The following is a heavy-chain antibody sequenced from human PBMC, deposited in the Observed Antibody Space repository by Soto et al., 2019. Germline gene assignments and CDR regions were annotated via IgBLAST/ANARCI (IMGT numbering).Heavy chain of an antibody. V-gene: IGHV4-59*01. J-gene: IGHJ5*02. CDR1: GDSITNYY. CDR2: IYYTGST. CDR3: ARDSRVPT. Sequence: KPSETLSLTCTVSGDSITNYYWSWIRQPPGKGLEWVGNIYYTGSTNYNPSLKSRVTISIDTSKNQFSLRLSSVTAADTAVYYCARDSRVPTWGQGTLVTVPA.